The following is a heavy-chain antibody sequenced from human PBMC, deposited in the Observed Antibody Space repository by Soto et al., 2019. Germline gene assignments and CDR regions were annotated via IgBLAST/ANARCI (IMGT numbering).Heavy chain of an antibody. CDR1: GGSISSSSYY. J-gene: IGHJ3*02. Sequence: QLLESGPGLVKPSETLSLTCTVSGGSISSSSYYWGWIRQPPGKGLEWIGSIYYSGSTYYNPSLKSRVTISVDTSKNQFSLKLSSVTAADTAVYYCASGDDGDYDAFDIWGQGTMVTVSS. D-gene: IGHD4-17*01. CDR2: IYYSGST. CDR3: ASGDDGDYDAFDI. V-gene: IGHV4-39*01.